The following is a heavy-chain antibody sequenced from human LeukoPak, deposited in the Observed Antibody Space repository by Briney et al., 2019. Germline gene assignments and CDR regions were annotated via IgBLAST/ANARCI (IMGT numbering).Heavy chain of an antibody. CDR3: AKDVEMATILEFDY. Sequence: PGGSLRLSCAASGFTFSSYAMSWVRQAPGKGLEWVSAISGSGGSTYYADSVKGRFTISRDNSENTLYLQMNSLRAEDTAVYYCAKDVEMATILEFDYWGQGTLVTVSS. J-gene: IGHJ4*02. CDR1: GFTFSSYA. V-gene: IGHV3-23*01. CDR2: ISGSGGST. D-gene: IGHD5-24*01.